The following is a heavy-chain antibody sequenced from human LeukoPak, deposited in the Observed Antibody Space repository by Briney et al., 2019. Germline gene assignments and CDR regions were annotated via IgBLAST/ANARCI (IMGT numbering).Heavy chain of an antibody. CDR2: ISNDGGKK. Sequence: GGSLRLSCVVSGFTLSDYGMHWVRQAPGKGLEWVAVISNDGGKKYYADSVKGRFTISRDNSKNTLYLQMNSLRVNDTAVYYCAKDRCSNGVGCYYYYMDVWGKGTTVTISS. CDR1: GFTLSDYG. CDR3: AKDRCSNGVGCYYYYMDV. D-gene: IGHD2-8*01. J-gene: IGHJ6*03. V-gene: IGHV3-30*18.